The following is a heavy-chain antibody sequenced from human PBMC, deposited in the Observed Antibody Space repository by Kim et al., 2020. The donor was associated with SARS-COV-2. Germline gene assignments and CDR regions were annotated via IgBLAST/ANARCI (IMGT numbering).Heavy chain of an antibody. D-gene: IGHD3-10*01. CDR2: DPDT. V-gene: IGHV5-51*01. J-gene: IGHJ4*02. Sequence: DPDTKYSPSSQGQVTISADKSISTAYLQWSSLKASDTAMYYCARQERGLDYWGQVTLVTVSS. CDR3: ARQERGLDY.